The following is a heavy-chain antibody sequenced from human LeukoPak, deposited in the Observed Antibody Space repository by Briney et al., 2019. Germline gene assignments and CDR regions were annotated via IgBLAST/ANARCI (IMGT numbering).Heavy chain of an antibody. Sequence: GGSLRLSCAASGFTFSSYSMNWVRQAPGKGLEWVSSISSSSSYIYYADSVKGRFTISRDNAKNSLYLQMNSLRAEDTAVYYCARGKTGYSSSWYSSPFDYWGQGTLVTVSS. J-gene: IGHJ4*02. CDR3: ARGKTGYSSSWYSSPFDY. CDR1: GFTFSSYS. V-gene: IGHV3-21*01. CDR2: ISSSSSYI. D-gene: IGHD6-13*01.